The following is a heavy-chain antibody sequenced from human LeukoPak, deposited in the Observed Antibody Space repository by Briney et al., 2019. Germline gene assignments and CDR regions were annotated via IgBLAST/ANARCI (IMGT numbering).Heavy chain of an antibody. CDR3: ASIRRRYDILTGYYVPPLFDY. J-gene: IGHJ4*02. V-gene: IGHV4-59*01. Sequence: SETLSLTCTVSGGSISSYYWSWIRQPPGKGLEWIGYIYYSGSTNYNPSLKSRVTISVDTSKNQFSLKLSSVTAADTTVYYCASIRRRYDILTGYYVPPLFDYWGQGTLVTVFS. D-gene: IGHD3-9*01. CDR2: IYYSGST. CDR1: GGSISSYY.